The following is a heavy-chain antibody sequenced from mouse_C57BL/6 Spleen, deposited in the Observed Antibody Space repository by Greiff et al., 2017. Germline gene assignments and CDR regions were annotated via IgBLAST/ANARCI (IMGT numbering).Heavy chain of an antibody. V-gene: IGHV1-50*01. J-gene: IGHJ4*01. CDR3: GRSGGDYGGAMDY. CDR2: IDPSDSYT. CDR1: GYTFTSYW. D-gene: IGHD2-4*01. Sequence: VQLQQPGAELVKPGASVKLSCKASGYTFTSYWMQWVKQRPGQGLEWIGEIDPSDSYTNYNQKFKGKATLTVDPSSSTAYMQLSSLTSEDSAVYYCGRSGGDYGGAMDYWGQGTSVTVSS.